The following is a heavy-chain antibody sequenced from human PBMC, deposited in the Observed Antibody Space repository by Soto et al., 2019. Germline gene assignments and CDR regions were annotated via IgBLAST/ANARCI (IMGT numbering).Heavy chain of an antibody. V-gene: IGHV4-59*01. J-gene: IGHJ4*02. Sequence: PSETLSLTCTVSGGSISSYYWSWIRLPPGKGLEWVGYIFYSGSTNYSPSLKSRATIPVDTSKNQFSLKLSSVTAADTAVYYCARSSSGWYPHYFDYWGQGTLVTVSS. D-gene: IGHD6-19*01. CDR3: ARSSSGWYPHYFDY. CDR1: GGSISSYY. CDR2: IFYSGST.